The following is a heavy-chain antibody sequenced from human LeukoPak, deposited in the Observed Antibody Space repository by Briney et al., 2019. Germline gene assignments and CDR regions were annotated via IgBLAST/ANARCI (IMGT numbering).Heavy chain of an antibody. J-gene: IGHJ6*03. D-gene: IGHD5-18*01. CDR3: ARTTEGGYTYGYFYYYYMDV. CDR1: GGSIGSYY. CDR2: IHYSGST. V-gene: IGHV4-59*01. Sequence: PSETLSLTCTVSGGSIGSYYWSWIRQPPGKGLEWIGYIHYSGSTNHNPSLKSRVTISVYTSKNHFSLKLSSVTAADTAVYYCARTTEGGYTYGYFYYYYMDVWGKGTTVTISS.